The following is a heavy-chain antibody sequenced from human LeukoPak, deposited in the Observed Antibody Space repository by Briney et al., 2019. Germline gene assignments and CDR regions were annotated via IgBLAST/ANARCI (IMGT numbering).Heavy chain of an antibody. CDR1: GFTFSTYA. D-gene: IGHD6-19*01. CDR3: ARSATSGWYAEYFQH. Sequence: PGGSLRLSCAASGFTFSTYAMSWVRQAPGKGVEWVSVIDVGGDKTYIADSVKGRFTISRDSAKNTVFLQMNSLRAEDTAVYYCARSATSGWYAEYFQHWGQGTLVTVSS. J-gene: IGHJ1*01. V-gene: IGHV3-23*01. CDR2: IDVGGDKT.